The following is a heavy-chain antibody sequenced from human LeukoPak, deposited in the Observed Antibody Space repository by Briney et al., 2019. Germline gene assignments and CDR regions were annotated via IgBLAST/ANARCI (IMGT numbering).Heavy chain of an antibody. CDR3: ARAIMVRGVMFDY. CDR1: GGSISSYY. D-gene: IGHD3-10*01. Sequence: PSETLSLTCTVSGGSISSYYWSWIRQPPGKGLEWIGYIYYSGSTNYNPSLKSRVTISVDTSKNQFSLKLSSVTAADTAVYYCARAIMVRGVMFDYWGQGTLVTVSS. V-gene: IGHV4-59*01. J-gene: IGHJ4*02. CDR2: IYYSGST.